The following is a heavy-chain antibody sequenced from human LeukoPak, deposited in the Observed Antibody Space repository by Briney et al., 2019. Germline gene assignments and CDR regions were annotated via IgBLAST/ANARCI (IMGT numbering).Heavy chain of an antibody. V-gene: IGHV1-46*01. CDR2: INPSGTGT. J-gene: IGHJ4*02. CDR3: ARGVATTNSLDLDY. CDR1: GYTFTRYH. Sequence: ASVKVSCKASGYTFTRYHMHWVRQAPGQGLEWMGIINPSGTGTTYAQKFQGRVTMTWDMSTSTVYMELSSLRSEETAVYYCARGVATTNSLDLDYWGQGTLVTVSS. D-gene: IGHD5-12*01.